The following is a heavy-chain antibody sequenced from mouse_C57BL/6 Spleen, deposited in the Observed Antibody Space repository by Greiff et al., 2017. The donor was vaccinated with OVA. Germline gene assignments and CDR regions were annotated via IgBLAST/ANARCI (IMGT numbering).Heavy chain of an antibody. J-gene: IGHJ4*01. CDR3: ARRDYSNYAYAMDY. D-gene: IGHD2-5*01. V-gene: IGHV5-17*01. Sequence: EVKLMESGGGLVKPGGSLKLSCAASGFTFSDYGMHWVRQAPEKGLEWVAYISSGSSTIYYADTVKGRFTISRDNAKNTLFLQMTSLRSEDTAMYYCARRDYSNYAYAMDYWGQGTSVTVSS. CDR1: GFTFSDYG. CDR2: ISSGSSTI.